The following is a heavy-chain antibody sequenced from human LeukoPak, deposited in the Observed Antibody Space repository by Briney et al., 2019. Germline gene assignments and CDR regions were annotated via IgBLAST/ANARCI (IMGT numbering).Heavy chain of an antibody. Sequence: GGSLRLSCTASGFTLSGAWMTWVRQAPGKGLEWVANIREDGTEKNHVDSVKGRFTISRDNAKKSLFLQMSSLRAEDTAVYYCAELGITMIGGVWGKGTTVTISS. J-gene: IGHJ6*04. CDR3: AELGITMIGGV. V-gene: IGHV3-7*01. CDR2: IREDGTEK. CDR1: GFTLSGAW. D-gene: IGHD3-10*02.